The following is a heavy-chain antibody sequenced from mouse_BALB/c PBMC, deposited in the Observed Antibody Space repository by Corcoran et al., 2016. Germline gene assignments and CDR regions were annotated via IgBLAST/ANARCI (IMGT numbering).Heavy chain of an antibody. V-gene: IGHV8-12*01. Sequence: QVTLKESGPGILQPSQTLSLTCSFSGFSLRTSGMGVSWIRQPSGKGLEWLAHIYWDDDKRYNPSLKSRLTISKDTSRNQVFLKITSVDTADTATYYCARSMITTTEFAYWGQGTLVTVSA. CDR2: IYWDDDK. CDR3: ARSMITTTEFAY. J-gene: IGHJ3*01. D-gene: IGHD2-4*01. CDR1: GFSLRTSGMG.